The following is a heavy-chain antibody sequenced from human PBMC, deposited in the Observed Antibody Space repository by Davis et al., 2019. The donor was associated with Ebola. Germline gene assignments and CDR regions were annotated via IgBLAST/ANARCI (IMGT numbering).Heavy chain of an antibody. CDR3: AKDNRNIWSEV. CDR1: GFSVSDKY. Sequence: GESLKISCAASGFSVSDKYMSWVRQAPGKGLEWVSVIYTDGRMYHADSVKGRFTISRDNSKNTLYLQMNGLRVEDTAIYYCAKDNRNIWSEVWGQGTMVTVSS. D-gene: IGHD2/OR15-2a*01. J-gene: IGHJ3*01. CDR2: IYTDGRM. V-gene: IGHV3-53*01.